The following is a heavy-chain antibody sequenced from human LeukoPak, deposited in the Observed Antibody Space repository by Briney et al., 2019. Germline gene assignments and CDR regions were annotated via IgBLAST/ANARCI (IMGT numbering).Heavy chain of an antibody. CDR2: IYTSGST. D-gene: IGHD6-13*01. V-gene: IGHV4-4*07. CDR1: GGSISSYY. J-gene: IGHJ6*03. Sequence: SETLSLTCTDSGGSISSYYWSWIRQPAGKGLEWIGRIYTSGSTNYNPSLKSRVTMSVDTSKNQFSLKLSSVTAADTAVYYCARDSSSWVYYYMDVWGKGTTVTVSS. CDR3: ARDSSSWVYYYMDV.